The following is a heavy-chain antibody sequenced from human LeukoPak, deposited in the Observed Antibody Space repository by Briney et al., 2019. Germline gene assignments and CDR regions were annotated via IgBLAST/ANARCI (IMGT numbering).Heavy chain of an antibody. V-gene: IGHV4-39*07. CDR1: GGSISSSSYY. D-gene: IGHD5-18*01. Sequence: SETLSLTCTVSGGSISSSSYYWGWIRQPPGKGLEWIGSIYHSGSTYYNPSLKSRVTISVDTSKNQFSLKLSSVTAADTAVYYCAIGAMVWYYFDYWGQGTLVTVSS. CDR2: IYHSGST. CDR3: AIGAMVWYYFDY. J-gene: IGHJ4*02.